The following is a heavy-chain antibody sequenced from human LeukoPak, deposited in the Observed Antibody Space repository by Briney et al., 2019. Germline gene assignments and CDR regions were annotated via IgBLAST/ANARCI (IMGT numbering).Heavy chain of an antibody. D-gene: IGHD4-17*01. J-gene: IGHJ4*02. CDR1: GYTFTSYY. CDR2: INPSGGST. CDR3: ARDRYDYGDYWGFDY. Sequence: ASVKVSCKASGYTFTSYYMHWVRQAPGQGLEWMGIINPSGGSTSYAQKFQGRVTMTRDMSTSTVYMELSSLRSEDTAVYYCARDRYDYGDYWGFDYWGQGTLVTVSS. V-gene: IGHV1-46*01.